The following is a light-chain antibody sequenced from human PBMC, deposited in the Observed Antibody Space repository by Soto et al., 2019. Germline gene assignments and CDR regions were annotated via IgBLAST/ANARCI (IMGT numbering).Light chain of an antibody. Sequence: QSVLTQPASVSGSPGQSITISCTGTSSDVGGFNYVSWYQQHPGKAPKLMIYDVNNRPSGVSYRFSGSKSGNTASLTISGLQAEDEVDYYCSSYTCASTLCDFGTGTKDTVL. CDR1: SSDVGGFNY. CDR2: DVN. V-gene: IGLV2-14*01. CDR3: SSYTCASTLCD. J-gene: IGLJ1*01.